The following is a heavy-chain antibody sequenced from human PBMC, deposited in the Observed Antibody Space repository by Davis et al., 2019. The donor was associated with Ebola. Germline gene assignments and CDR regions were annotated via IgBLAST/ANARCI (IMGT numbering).Heavy chain of an antibody. D-gene: IGHD2-2*01. CDR1: GGSISSYY. J-gene: IGHJ4*02. CDR2: IYYSGST. CDR3: ARGINCSSTSCSFDY. Sequence: PSETLSLTCTVSGGSISSYYWSWIRQPPGKGLEWIGYIYYSGSTNYNPSLKSRVTISVDTSKNQFSLKLSSVTAADTAVYYCARGINCSSTSCSFDYWGQGTLVTVSS. V-gene: IGHV4-59*12.